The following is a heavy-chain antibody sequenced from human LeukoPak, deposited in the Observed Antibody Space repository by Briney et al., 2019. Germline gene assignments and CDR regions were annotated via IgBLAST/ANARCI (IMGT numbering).Heavy chain of an antibody. CDR1: GFTFSSYA. CDR2: ISGSGGST. V-gene: IGHV3-23*01. J-gene: IGHJ6*03. D-gene: IGHD3-22*01. Sequence: SGGSLRLSCAASGFTFSSYAMSWVRQARGKGLEWVSAISGSGGSTYYADSVKGRFTISRDNSKNTLYLQMNSLRAEDTAVYYCAKDGAYYYDSSGYPFYYYYMDVWGKGTTVTVSS. CDR3: AKDGAYYYDSSGYPFYYYYMDV.